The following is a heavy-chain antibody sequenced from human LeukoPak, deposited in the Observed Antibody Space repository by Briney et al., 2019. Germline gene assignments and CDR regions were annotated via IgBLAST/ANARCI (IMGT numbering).Heavy chain of an antibody. CDR1: GFSVSSNY. Sequence: AGWSLRLSCASSGFSVSSNYMSWVRPAPGKGLEWVSAIFTGGSTYYADSVKGRFTISRDNYKNTLYLQMNTLRADDTAVYYCARGVAGTHFDYWGQGTLVTVSS. V-gene: IGHV3-53*01. CDR3: ARGVAGTHFDY. D-gene: IGHD6-19*01. J-gene: IGHJ4*02. CDR2: IFTGGST.